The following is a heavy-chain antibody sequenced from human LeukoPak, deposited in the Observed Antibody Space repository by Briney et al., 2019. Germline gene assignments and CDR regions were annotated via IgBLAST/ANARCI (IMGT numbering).Heavy chain of an antibody. Sequence: GGSLRLSCAASGFTFSDYYMSWLRQAPGKGLEWVSYISSSSSYTNYADSVKGRFTISRDNAKNPLYLQMNSLRAEDTAVYYCARDTKAYYGSGSYFDYWGQGTLVTVSS. V-gene: IGHV3-11*05. CDR1: GFTFSDYY. CDR3: ARDTKAYYGSGSYFDY. D-gene: IGHD3-10*01. CDR2: ISSSSSYT. J-gene: IGHJ4*02.